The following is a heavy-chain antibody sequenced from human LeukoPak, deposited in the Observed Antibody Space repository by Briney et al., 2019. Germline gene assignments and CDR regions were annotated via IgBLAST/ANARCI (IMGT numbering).Heavy chain of an antibody. CDR1: GGTFSSYA. CDR2: IIPIFGTA. CDR3: ARGGCSSTSCYTSYYYYMDV. V-gene: IGHV1-69*05. Sequence: SVKVSCKASGGTFSSYAISWVRQAPGQGLEWMGGIIPIFGTANYAQKFQGRATITTDESTSTAYKELSSLRSEDTAVYYCARGGCSSTSCYTSYYYYMDVWGKGTTVTVSS. D-gene: IGHD2-2*02. J-gene: IGHJ6*03.